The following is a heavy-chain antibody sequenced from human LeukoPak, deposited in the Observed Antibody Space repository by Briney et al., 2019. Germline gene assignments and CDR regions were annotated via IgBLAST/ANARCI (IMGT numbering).Heavy chain of an antibody. CDR1: GGSISSGGYS. CDR3: ARALVGQLAFDY. J-gene: IGHJ4*02. CDR2: IYYSGST. Sequence: PSETLSLTCVVSGGSISSGGYSWSWIRQPPGKGLEWIGYIYYSGSTYYNPSLKSRVTISVDTSKSQFSLRLSSVTASDTAMYYCARALVGQLAFDYWGQGTLVTVSS. D-gene: IGHD6-6*01. V-gene: IGHV4-30-4*07.